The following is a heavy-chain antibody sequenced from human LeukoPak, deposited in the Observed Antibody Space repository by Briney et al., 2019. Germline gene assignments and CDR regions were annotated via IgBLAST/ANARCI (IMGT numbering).Heavy chain of an antibody. CDR3: ARAYGSGSYFPWDY. CDR2: IIPIFGTA. J-gene: IGHJ4*02. Sequence: ASVKVSCKASGYTFTGYYMHWVRQAPGQGLEWMGGIIPIFGTANYAQKFQGRVTITADESTSTAYMELSSLRSEDTAVYYCARAYGSGSYFPWDYWGQGTLVTVSS. CDR1: GYTFTGYY. D-gene: IGHD3-10*01. V-gene: IGHV1-69*13.